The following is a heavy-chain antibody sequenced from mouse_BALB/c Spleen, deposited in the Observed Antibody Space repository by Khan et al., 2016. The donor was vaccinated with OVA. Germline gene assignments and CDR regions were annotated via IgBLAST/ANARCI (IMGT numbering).Heavy chain of an antibody. CDR3: ARSNGYYWFAY. Sequence: QSGPELKKPGETVKISCRASGYTFTNYGMNWVKQAPGQGLKWMGWINTYIGEPTYADDFKGRFAFSFETSASTAYLQINNLKTEDTATXFCARSNGYYWFAYWGQGTLVTVSA. CDR1: GYTFTNYG. CDR2: INTYIGEP. J-gene: IGHJ3*01. D-gene: IGHD2-3*01. V-gene: IGHV9-3-1*01.